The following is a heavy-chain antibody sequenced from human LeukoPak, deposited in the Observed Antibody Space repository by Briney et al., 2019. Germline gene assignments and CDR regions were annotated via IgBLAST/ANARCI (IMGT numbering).Heavy chain of an antibody. D-gene: IGHD3-22*01. J-gene: IGHJ4*02. CDR1: GFTFSSYG. CDR2: IRYDGSNK. Sequence: GGSLRLSCAASGFTFSSYGMHRVRQAPGKGLEWVAFIRYDGSNKYYADSVKGRFTISRDNSKNTLYLQMNSLRAEDTAVYYCAKAPSYDSSGSHYWGQGTLVTVSS. V-gene: IGHV3-30*02. CDR3: AKAPSYDSSGSHY.